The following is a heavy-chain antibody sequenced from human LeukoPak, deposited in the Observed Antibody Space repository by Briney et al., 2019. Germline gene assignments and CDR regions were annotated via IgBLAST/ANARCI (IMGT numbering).Heavy chain of an antibody. V-gene: IGHV4-34*01. Sequence: PSETLSLTCAVYGGSFSGYYWSWIRQPPGKGLEWIGEINHSGSTNYSPSLKSRVTISVDTSKNQFSLKLSSVTAADTAVYYCARAFTPRSSSWGFNYWGQGTLVTVSS. CDR3: ARAFTPRSSSWGFNY. CDR1: GGSFSGYY. D-gene: IGHD6-13*01. J-gene: IGHJ4*02. CDR2: INHSGST.